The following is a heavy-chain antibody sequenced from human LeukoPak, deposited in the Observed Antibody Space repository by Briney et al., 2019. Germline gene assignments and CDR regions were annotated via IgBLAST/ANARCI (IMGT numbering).Heavy chain of an antibody. Sequence: GGSLRLSCAASGFTFSSYAMSWVRQAPGKGLEWVSAISGSGGSTYYADSVKGRFTISRDNSKNTLYLQMNSLRAEDTAVYYCAKGSRLWFGEFRYYFDYWGQGTLVTVSS. D-gene: IGHD3-10*01. V-gene: IGHV3-23*01. CDR3: AKGSRLWFGEFRYYFDY. J-gene: IGHJ4*02. CDR2: ISGSGGST. CDR1: GFTFSSYA.